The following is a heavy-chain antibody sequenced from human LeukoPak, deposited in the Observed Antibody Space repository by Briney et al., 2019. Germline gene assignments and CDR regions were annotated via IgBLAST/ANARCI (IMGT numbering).Heavy chain of an antibody. V-gene: IGHV4-39*01. CDR3: ARYFYYYDSSGYHGLFDY. CDR2: IYYSGST. D-gene: IGHD3-22*01. J-gene: IGHJ4*02. CDR1: GGSISSNSYY. Sequence: SETLSLTCTVSGGSISSNSYYWGWIRQPPGKGLEWVGSIYYSGSTYYNPSLKSRVTISVDMSKNQFSLKLSSVTAADTAVYYCARYFYYYDSSGYHGLFDYWGQGTLVTVSS.